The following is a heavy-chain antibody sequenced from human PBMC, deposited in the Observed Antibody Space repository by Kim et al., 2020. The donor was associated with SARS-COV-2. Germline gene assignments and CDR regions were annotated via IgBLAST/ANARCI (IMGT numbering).Heavy chain of an antibody. V-gene: IGHV3-74*01. D-gene: IGHD2-8*02. CDR3: ARGRLCTVQTCVPSVGY. Sequence: GGSLRLSCVASGFTFNNFYMHWLRQVPGRGRQWISRINPDATEATYADSVKGRFSISRDNSKNTLYLQMGSLRADDTAIYYCARGRLCTVQTCVPSVGYWGRGTLVTVSS. CDR1: GFTFNNFY. J-gene: IGHJ4*02. CDR2: INPDATEA.